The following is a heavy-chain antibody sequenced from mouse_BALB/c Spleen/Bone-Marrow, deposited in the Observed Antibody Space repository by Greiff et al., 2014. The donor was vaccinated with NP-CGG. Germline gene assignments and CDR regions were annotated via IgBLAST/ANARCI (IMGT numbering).Heavy chain of an antibody. J-gene: IGHJ1*01. CDR1: GHSITSGYY. Sequence: SGPGLVKPSQSLSLTCSVTGHSITSGYYWNWIRQFPGNKLEWMGYISYDGSNNYNPSLKNRISITRDTSKNQFFLKLNSVTTEDTATYYCATIYYDYDGYFDVWGAGTTVTVSS. CDR3: ATIYYDYDGYFDV. CDR2: ISYDGSN. D-gene: IGHD2-4*01. V-gene: IGHV3-6*02.